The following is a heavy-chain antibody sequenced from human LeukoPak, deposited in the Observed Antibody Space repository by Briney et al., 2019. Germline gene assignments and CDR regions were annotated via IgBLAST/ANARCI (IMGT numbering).Heavy chain of an antibody. CDR1: GDSISSYY. D-gene: IGHD2-2*01. J-gene: IGHJ6*02. CDR2: IYYSGST. V-gene: IGHV4-59*01. Sequence: SETLSLTCTVSGDSISSYYWSWIRQPPGKGLEGTGYIYYSGSTNYNPSLKSRVTISVDTSKNQFSLKLSSVTAADTAVYYCARGLPAATHYYYGMDVWGQGTTVTVSS. CDR3: ARGLPAATHYYYGMDV.